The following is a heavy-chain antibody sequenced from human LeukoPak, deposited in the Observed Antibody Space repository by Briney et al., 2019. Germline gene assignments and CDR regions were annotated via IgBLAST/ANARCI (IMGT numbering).Heavy chain of an antibody. J-gene: IGHJ4*02. Sequence: SETLSLTCTVSGDSLNSLDLWSWVRQPPGKGLEWIGEMYLSGTTHSNPSVKSRVTISIDKSKNQFFLNLSSVTAADTAVYYCAGLVGRYSSGLYYYYFDYWGQGTLVTVSS. CDR1: GDSLNSLDL. V-gene: IGHV4-4*02. CDR2: MYLSGTT. CDR3: AGLVGRYSSGLYYYYFDY. D-gene: IGHD3-22*01.